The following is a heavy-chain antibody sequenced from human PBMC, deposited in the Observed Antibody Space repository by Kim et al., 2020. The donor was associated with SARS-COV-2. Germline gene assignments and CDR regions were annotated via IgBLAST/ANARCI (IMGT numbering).Heavy chain of an antibody. CDR1: GYTFTSYA. V-gene: IGHV7-4-1*02. D-gene: IGHD4-17*01. J-gene: IGHJ1*01. CDR2: INTNTGNP. Sequence: ASVKVSCKASGYTFTSYAMNWVRQAPGQGLEWMGWINTNTGNPTYAQGFTGRFVFSLDTSVSTAYLQISSLKAEDTAVYYCARDDYGGNSAGWEHWGQGTLVTVSS. CDR3: ARDDYGGNSAGWEH.